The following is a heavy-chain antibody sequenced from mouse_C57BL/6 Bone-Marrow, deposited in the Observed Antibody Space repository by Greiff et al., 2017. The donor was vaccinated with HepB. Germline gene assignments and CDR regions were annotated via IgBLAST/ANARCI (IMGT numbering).Heavy chain of an antibody. Sequence: VQLKESGPGLVKPSQSLSLTCSVTGYSITSGYYWNWIRQFPGNKLEWMGYISYDGSNNYNPSLKNRISITHDTSKNQFFLKLNSVTTEDTATYYCAREGNYDYDVYAMDYWGQGTSVTVSS. D-gene: IGHD2-4*01. V-gene: IGHV3-6*01. CDR1: GYSITSGYY. J-gene: IGHJ4*01. CDR3: AREGNYDYDVYAMDY. CDR2: ISYDGSN.